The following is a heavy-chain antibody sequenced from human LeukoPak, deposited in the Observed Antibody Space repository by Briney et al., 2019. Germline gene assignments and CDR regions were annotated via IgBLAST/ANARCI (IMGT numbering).Heavy chain of an antibody. Sequence: GRSLTLSCAASGFTFSSYGMHWVRQAPGKGLEWVAVIWYGGSNKYYADSVKGRFTISRDNSKNTLYLQMNSLRAEDTAVYYCVYVDTVMATGDYWGQGTLVTVSS. CDR2: IWYGGSNK. V-gene: IGHV3-33*01. J-gene: IGHJ4*02. CDR1: GFTFSSYG. D-gene: IGHD5-18*01. CDR3: VYVDTVMATGDY.